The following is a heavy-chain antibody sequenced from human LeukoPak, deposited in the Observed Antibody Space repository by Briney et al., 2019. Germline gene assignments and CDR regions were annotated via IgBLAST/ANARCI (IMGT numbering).Heavy chain of an antibody. CDR1: GFSFGSYA. Sequence: GGSLRLSCAASGFSFGSYAMSWVRQAPGKGLEWVSEISGSVSGSGDSTHYADSVKGRFTISRDNSKKTLFLQMNNLRAEDTAVYYCAKGKVNHDGALDIWGQGTVVTVSS. CDR2: ISGSVSGSGDST. CDR3: AKGKVNHDGALDI. J-gene: IGHJ3*02. D-gene: IGHD3-16*01. V-gene: IGHV3-23*01.